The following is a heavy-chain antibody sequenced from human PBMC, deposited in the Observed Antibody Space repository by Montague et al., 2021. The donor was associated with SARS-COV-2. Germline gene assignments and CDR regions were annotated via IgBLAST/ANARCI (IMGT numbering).Heavy chain of an antibody. J-gene: IGHJ4*02. Sequence: TLSLTCTVSGGSISRGGYYWSWIRQHPGKGLEWIGYIYYSGSTYYNPSLKSRVTISVDTSKNQFSLKLSSVTAADTAVYYCARGGTIFGVVTFPFDYWGQGTLVTVSS. CDR2: IYYSGST. D-gene: IGHD3-3*01. V-gene: IGHV4-31*03. CDR3: ARGGTIFGVVTFPFDY. CDR1: GGSISRGGYY.